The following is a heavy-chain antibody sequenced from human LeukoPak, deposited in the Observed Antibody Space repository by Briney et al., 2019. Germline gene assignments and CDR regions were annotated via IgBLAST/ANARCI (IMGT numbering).Heavy chain of an antibody. CDR3: ARASGGSGWTGGMDV. Sequence: GGSLRLSCAASGFIFSTNAMHWVRQAPGKGLEWLAVVSYDGANKYYADSVRGRFTISRDNSKNTVYLQMNSLRVEDTAVYYCARASGGSGWTGGMDVWGQGTTVTVSS. D-gene: IGHD6-19*01. CDR1: GFIFSTNA. V-gene: IGHV3-30-3*01. CDR2: VSYDGANK. J-gene: IGHJ6*02.